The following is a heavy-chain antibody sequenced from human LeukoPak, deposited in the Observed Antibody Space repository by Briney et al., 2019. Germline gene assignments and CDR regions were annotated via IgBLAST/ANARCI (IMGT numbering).Heavy chain of an antibody. CDR3: ARDPGVHRFDY. CDR1: GGSISSSGYY. D-gene: IGHD1-1*01. V-gene: IGHV4-31*03. CDR2: IYYSGST. Sequence: RTSQTLSLTCTVSGGSISSSGYYWSRIRQHPGKGLEWIGYIYYSGSTYYNPSLKSRVTISVDTSKNQFSLKLSSVTAADTAVYYCARDPGVHRFDYWGQGTLVTVSS. J-gene: IGHJ4*02.